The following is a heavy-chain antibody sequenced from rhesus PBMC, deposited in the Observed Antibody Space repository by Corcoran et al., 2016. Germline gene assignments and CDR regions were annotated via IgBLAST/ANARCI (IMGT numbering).Heavy chain of an antibody. J-gene: IGHJ2*01. CDR2: ITHSVST. CDR1: GGSISSGYYY. CDR3: ARDFYWYFDL. V-gene: IGHV4-122*02. Sequence: QVQLQESGPGLVKPSETLSLTCAVSGGSISSGYYYWSWIRQPPGKGLEWIGYITHSVSTRYIPSLKIRVAISRDTSTNQFSLKLSSVTAADTAVYYCARDFYWYFDLWGPGTPITISS.